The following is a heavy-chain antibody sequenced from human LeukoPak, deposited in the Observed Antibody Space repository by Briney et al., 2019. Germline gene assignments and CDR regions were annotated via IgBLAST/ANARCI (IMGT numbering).Heavy chain of an antibody. V-gene: IGHV3-23*01. Sequence: PGGSLRLSCEASGFTFSAYAMTWVRQAPGQGLEWVSAISDSGVRTYYADSMKGRFTISRDNSKSTLYLQMNGLRAEDTAVYYCAKEWVYFGESTTFDYWGQGTLVTVSS. J-gene: IGHJ4*02. CDR1: GFTFSAYA. CDR2: ISDSGVRT. CDR3: AKEWVYFGESTTFDY. D-gene: IGHD3-10*01.